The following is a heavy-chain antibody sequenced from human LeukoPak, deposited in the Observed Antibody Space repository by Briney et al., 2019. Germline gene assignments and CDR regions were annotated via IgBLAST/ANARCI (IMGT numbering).Heavy chain of an antibody. J-gene: IGHJ4*02. CDR1: GGTFSSYA. V-gene: IGHV1-69*13. CDR3: AREGTYYDYVWGSYRPTKLFDY. D-gene: IGHD3-16*02. Sequence: SVKVSCKASGGTFSSYAISWVRQAPGQGLEWMGGIIPIFGTANYAQKFQGRVTITADESTSTAYMELSNLRSEDTAVYYCAREGTYYDYVWGSYRPTKLFDYWGQGTLVTVSS. CDR2: IIPIFGTA.